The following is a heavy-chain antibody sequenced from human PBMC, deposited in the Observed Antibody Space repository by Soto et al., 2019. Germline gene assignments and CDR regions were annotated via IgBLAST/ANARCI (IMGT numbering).Heavy chain of an antibody. CDR2: IGESGTPT. D-gene: IGHD2-2*01. CDR1: GFTFSSYA. CDR3: ARYIPGVRYYGMDV. V-gene: IGHV3-23*01. J-gene: IGHJ6*02. Sequence: PWGGPRLSCAASGFTFSSYAMKWVRQAPGKGLEWVSLIGESGTPTYYADSVKGRFTISRDNSGNTLFLEMYSLRAEDTAVYYCARYIPGVRYYGMDVWGQGTTVTVSS.